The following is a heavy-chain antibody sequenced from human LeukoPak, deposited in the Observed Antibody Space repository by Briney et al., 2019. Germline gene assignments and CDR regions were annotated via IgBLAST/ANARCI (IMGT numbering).Heavy chain of an antibody. CDR3: ASLLRSPRSFDY. Sequence: SETLSLTCTVSGGSISSYYWSWIRQHPGKGLEWIGYIYYSGSTYYNPSLKSRVTISVDTSKNQFSLKLSSVTAADTAMYYCASLLRSPRSFDYWGQGTLVTVSS. D-gene: IGHD3-10*01. CDR2: IYYSGST. J-gene: IGHJ4*02. CDR1: GGSISSYY. V-gene: IGHV4-59*06.